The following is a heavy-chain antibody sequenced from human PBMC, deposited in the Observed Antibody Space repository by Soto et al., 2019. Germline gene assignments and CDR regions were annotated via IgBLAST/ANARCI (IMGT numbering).Heavy chain of an antibody. CDR2: IVVGSGNT. J-gene: IGHJ4*02. CDR1: GFTFTSSA. CDR3: AADAVYSSFPFDY. Sequence: QLQLVQSGPEVKKPGTSVKVSCKASGFTFTSSAVQWVRQARGQRLEWIGWIVVGSGNTNYAQKFQERVTITRDMSTSTAYMELSSLRSEDTAVYYCAADAVYSSFPFDYWGQGTLVTVSS. V-gene: IGHV1-58*01. D-gene: IGHD5-18*01.